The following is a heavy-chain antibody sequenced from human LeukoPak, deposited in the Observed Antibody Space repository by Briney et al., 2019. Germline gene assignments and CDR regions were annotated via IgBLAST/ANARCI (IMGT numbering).Heavy chain of an antibody. Sequence: GGSLRLSCAASGFTFRSYAMHWVRQAPGKGLECVSVISYGGSSKYYGDSVKGRFTISTDNSKNTLYLQMNSLRAEATAVYYCARGGSSSTAAIGRYFDYWGQGTLVTVSS. CDR1: GFTFRSYA. J-gene: IGHJ4*02. CDR3: ARGGSSSTAAIGRYFDY. V-gene: IGHV3-30*04. CDR2: ISYGGSSK. D-gene: IGHD2-2*02.